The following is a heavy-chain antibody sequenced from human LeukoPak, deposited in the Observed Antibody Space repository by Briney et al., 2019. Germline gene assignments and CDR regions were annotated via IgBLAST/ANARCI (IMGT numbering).Heavy chain of an antibody. D-gene: IGHD2-2*01. CDR1: GFTFSSYD. CDR2: ITISGGST. V-gene: IGHV3-23*01. Sequence: GGSLRLSCAASGFTFSSYDMSWVRQAPGKGLGWVSSITISGGSTFYADSVMGRFIISRDNYKNTLYLQMNSLSAEDTAVYYCAKRGNPAVGHHYLDVWGKGTTVSVSS. CDR3: AKRGNPAVGHHYLDV. J-gene: IGHJ6*03.